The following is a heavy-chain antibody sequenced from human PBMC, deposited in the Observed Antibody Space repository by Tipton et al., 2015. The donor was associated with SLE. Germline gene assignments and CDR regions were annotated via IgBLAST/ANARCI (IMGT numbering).Heavy chain of an antibody. V-gene: IGHV3-20*04. CDR2: INGNGDKT. J-gene: IGHJ3*01. CDR3: ALQKEAFDV. Sequence: SLRLSCAATGLKFDDYGMSWVRQVPGKGLEWVAGINGNGDKTGYAGSVKGRFTISRDNSKNSVYLGLNSLRAEDTAFFYCALQKEAFDVWGQGTMVTVSS. CDR1: GLKFDDYG.